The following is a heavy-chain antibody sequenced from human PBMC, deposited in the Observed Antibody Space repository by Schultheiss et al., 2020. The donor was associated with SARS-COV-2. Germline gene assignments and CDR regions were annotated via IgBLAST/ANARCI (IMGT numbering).Heavy chain of an antibody. CDR1: GFTFSSYA. CDR2: ISSSSSTI. J-gene: IGHJ4*02. D-gene: IGHD6-19*01. Sequence: GGSLRLSCAASGFTFSSYALSWVRQAPGKGLEWVSYISSSSSTIYYADSVKGRFTISRDNAKNTLYLQMNSLRAEDTAVYYCAPSSSSGWYYFDYWGQGTLVTVSS. CDR3: APSSSSGWYYFDY. V-gene: IGHV3-48*04.